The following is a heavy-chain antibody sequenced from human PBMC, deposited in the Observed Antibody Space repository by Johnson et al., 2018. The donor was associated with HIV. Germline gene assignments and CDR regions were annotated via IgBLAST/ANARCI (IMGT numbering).Heavy chain of an antibody. V-gene: IGHV3-30*18. CDR3: AKVFSDNWNLASSLDDAFNI. D-gene: IGHD1-1*01. CDR1: GFTFSDYY. J-gene: IGHJ3*02. CDR2: ISHDANNK. Sequence: QMQVVESGGGVVQPGRSLRLSCAASGFTFSDYYMSWIRQAPGKGLEWVAVISHDANNKFYADSVKGRFAVSRDDSKKPLYLQMSSLRVEDTAVYYCAKVFSDNWNLASSLDDAFNIWGQGTMVTVSS.